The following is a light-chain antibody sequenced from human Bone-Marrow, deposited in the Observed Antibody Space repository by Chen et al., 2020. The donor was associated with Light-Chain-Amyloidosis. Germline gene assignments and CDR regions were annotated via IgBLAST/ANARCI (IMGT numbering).Light chain of an antibody. V-gene: IGLV3-25*03. CDR3: QSADSSGTYEVI. CDR2: SDT. Sequence: SYELTQPPSASVSPGQTARITCSGDDLPTKYAYWYQQKPGPAPVLVIHSDTERPSGISERFSVSSSGTTATLTISGVQAEDEADYHCQSADSSGTYEVIFGGRTKLTVL. J-gene: IGLJ2*01. CDR1: DLPTKY.